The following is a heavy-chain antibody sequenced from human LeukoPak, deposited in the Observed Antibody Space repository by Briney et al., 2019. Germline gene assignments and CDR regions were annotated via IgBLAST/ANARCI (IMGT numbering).Heavy chain of an antibody. J-gene: IGHJ4*02. CDR1: GSSISSYY. CDR3: ARAFMVRGVIIDY. D-gene: IGHD3-10*01. V-gene: IGHV4-59*01. Sequence: SETLSLTCTVSGSSISSYYWSWIRQPPGKGLEWIGYIYYSGSTNYNPSLKSRVTISVDTSKNQFSLKLSSVTAADTAVYYCARAFMVRGVIIDYWGQGTLVTVSS. CDR2: IYYSGST.